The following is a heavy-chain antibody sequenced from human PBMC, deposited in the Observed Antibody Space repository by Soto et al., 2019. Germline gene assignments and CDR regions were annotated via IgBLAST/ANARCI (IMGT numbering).Heavy chain of an antibody. CDR3: ARNLVWYDYIWGSYRPTKSLFDC. J-gene: IGHJ4*02. CDR2: INHRAST. V-gene: IGHV4-34*01. CDR1: GRSFSGYY. D-gene: IGHD3-16*02. Sequence: SETLSLNCAVYGRSFSGYYWSWIRQPPGKGLERIGEINHRASTNYNPSLKSRVTISVDTSKNQFSLKLSYVTAAETAVYYCARNLVWYDYIWGSYRPTKSLFDCWGQGTLVTVSS.